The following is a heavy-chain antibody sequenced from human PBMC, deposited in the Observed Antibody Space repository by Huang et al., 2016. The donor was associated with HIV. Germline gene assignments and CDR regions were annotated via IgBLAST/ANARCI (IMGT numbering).Heavy chain of an antibody. CDR2: TTASGGST. V-gene: IGHV3-23*01. CDR3: AKHLGGRRGFTFIVLFGAFDM. CDR1: GFTFGSYA. D-gene: IGHD3-3*01. J-gene: IGHJ3*02. Sequence: EVQLLESGGGLAQPGGSMGLSCTASGFTFGSYAMNWGRQAPGKGLEWVSGTTASGGSTYYAKSGKGRFTISRDNSKNTLYLQMNSLRAEDTALYYCAKHLGGRRGFTFIVLFGAFDMWGQGTMVTVSS.